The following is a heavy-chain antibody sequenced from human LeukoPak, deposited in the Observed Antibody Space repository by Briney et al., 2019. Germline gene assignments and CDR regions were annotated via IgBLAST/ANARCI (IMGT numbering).Heavy chain of an antibody. D-gene: IGHD2-21*01. CDR3: ARRTYLRYFDY. CDR1: GGSFSGYY. V-gene: IGHV4-34*01. Sequence: PSETLSLTCAVYGGSFSGYYWSWIRQPPGKGLEWIGEINHSGSTNYNPSLKSRVTISVDTSKNQFYLKMSSVTAAETAVYYCARRTYLRYFDYWGQGTLVTVSS. CDR2: INHSGST. J-gene: IGHJ4*02.